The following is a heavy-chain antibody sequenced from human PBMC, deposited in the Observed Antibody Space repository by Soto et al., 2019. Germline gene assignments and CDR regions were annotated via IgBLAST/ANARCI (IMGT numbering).Heavy chain of an antibody. Sequence: SETLSLTCSVPGGSINTYSWSWIRQPPGQGLEWIGDIHYTGRANYSPSLKSRVTMSVDTSKYQFSLNLNSASAADTAVYFCARHNFATRAFDVWGQGTLVTVSS. D-gene: IGHD1-1*01. CDR2: IHYTGRA. J-gene: IGHJ4*02. CDR3: ARHNFATRAFDV. CDR1: GGSINTYS. V-gene: IGHV4-59*08.